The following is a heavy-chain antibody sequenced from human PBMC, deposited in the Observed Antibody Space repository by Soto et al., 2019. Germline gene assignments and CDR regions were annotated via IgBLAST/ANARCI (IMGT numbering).Heavy chain of an antibody. V-gene: IGHV1-46*01. D-gene: IGHD3-10*01. CDR2: INPIGATT. J-gene: IGHJ4*02. CDR3: ARDYSWGSGSYYKPYLDY. Sequence: ASVKVSCKASGYTFMNYHMHWVRQAPGRGLEWLGKINPIGATTTYAQKFQGRVTMTRDTSTSTAYMELSRLRSDDTAVYYCARDYSWGSGSYYKPYLDYWGQGTLVTVSS. CDR1: GYTFMNYH.